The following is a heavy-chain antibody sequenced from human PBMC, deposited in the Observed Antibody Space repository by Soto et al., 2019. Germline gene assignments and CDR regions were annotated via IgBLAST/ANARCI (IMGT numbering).Heavy chain of an antibody. CDR3: ARDDGWNYRYYDMEV. D-gene: IGHD1-7*01. CDR1: GDTFSSYS. J-gene: IGHJ6*02. Sequence: VQLVQSGAEVKTPGSSVKVSCKASGDTFSSYSIAWVRQAPGQGLERMGGIIPVFRSINYSQKFQGRVTITADESTTTAYMELTSLRPQDTAVYFCARDDGWNYRYYDMEVWGQGTTVTVS. CDR2: IIPVFRSI. V-gene: IGHV1-69*12.